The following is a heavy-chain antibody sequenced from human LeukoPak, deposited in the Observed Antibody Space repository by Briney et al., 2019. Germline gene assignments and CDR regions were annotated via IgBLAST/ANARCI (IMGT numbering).Heavy chain of an antibody. J-gene: IGHJ6*02. CDR2: ISAYNGNT. V-gene: IGHV1-18*01. Sequence: ASVKVSCKASGYTFTSYGISWVRQAPGQGLEWMGWISAYNGNTNYAQKLQGRVTMTTDTSTSTAYMELRSLRSDDTAVYYCARELDNYYGSSGYYYGMDVWGQGTTVTVSS. D-gene: IGHD3-10*01. CDR1: GYTFTSYG. CDR3: ARELDNYYGSSGYYYGMDV.